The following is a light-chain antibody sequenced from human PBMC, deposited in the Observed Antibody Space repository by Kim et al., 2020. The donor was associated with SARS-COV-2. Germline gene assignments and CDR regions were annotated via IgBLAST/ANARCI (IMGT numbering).Light chain of an antibody. Sequence: DIQMTQSSTLSASVGDRVTITCRASQSISSWLAWYQQKPGKAPKLLIYKASSLESGVPSRFSGSGSGTEFTLTVSSLQPDYFATYYCQQYNSYPWTFGQGTKVDIK. V-gene: IGKV1-5*03. CDR1: QSISSW. CDR2: KAS. J-gene: IGKJ1*01. CDR3: QQYNSYPWT.